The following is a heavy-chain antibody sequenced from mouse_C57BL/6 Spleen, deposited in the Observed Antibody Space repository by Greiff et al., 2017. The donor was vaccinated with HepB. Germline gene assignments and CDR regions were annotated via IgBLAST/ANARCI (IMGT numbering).Heavy chain of an antibody. V-gene: IGHV1-82*01. CDR1: GYAFSSSW. D-gene: IGHD2-4*01. J-gene: IGHJ1*03. Sequence: VQLQQSGPELVKPGASVKISCKASGYAFSSSWMNWVKQRPGKGLEWIGRIYPGDGDTNYNGKFKGKATLTADKSSSTAYMQLSSLTSEDSAVYFCATYDYLYWYFDVWGTGTTVTVSS. CDR2: IYPGDGDT. CDR3: ATYDYLYWYFDV.